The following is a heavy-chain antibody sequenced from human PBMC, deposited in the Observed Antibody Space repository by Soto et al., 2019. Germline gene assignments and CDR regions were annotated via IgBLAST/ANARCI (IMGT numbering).Heavy chain of an antibody. CDR1: EFTFSTYA. CDR3: TKKFVSGNYPWGMDV. D-gene: IGHD1-26*01. CDR2: ISGGGGST. J-gene: IGHJ6*02. Sequence: EVQLLESGGGLIQPGGSLRLSCAASEFTFSTYAMTWVRQAPGKGLEWVSAISGGGGSTYYADSVKGRFTISRDNSKNTRYLQRNSLRAEDTGVYYCTKKFVSGNYPWGMDVWGQGTTVSVSS. V-gene: IGHV3-23*01.